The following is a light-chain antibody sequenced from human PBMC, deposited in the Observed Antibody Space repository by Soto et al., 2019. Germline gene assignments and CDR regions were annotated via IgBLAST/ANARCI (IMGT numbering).Light chain of an antibody. CDR2: SNN. V-gene: IGLV1-44*01. Sequence: QSVLTQPPSASGTPGQRVTISCSGSSSNIGSNTVNWYQQLPGTAPKLLIYSNNQRPSGVPDRFSGSKSGTSVSLAISGLPSEDEANYCCAAWDDSLNGPVFGGGTKLTVL. CDR3: AAWDDSLNGPV. J-gene: IGLJ3*02. CDR1: SSNIGSNT.